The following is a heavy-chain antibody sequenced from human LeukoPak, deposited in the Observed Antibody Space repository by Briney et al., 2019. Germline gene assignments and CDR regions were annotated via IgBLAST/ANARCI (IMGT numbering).Heavy chain of an antibody. Sequence: ASVNVSCQASGYTFTSYGISRVRQAPGQGLEWMGWINAYNGNTNYAQKLQGRVTMTTDTSTSTAYMELRSLRSDDTAVYYCARDIVVVPAARARGPGMDVWGQGTTVTVSS. CDR3: ARDIVVVPAARARGPGMDV. V-gene: IGHV1-18*01. J-gene: IGHJ6*02. D-gene: IGHD2-2*01. CDR1: GYTFTSYG. CDR2: INAYNGNT.